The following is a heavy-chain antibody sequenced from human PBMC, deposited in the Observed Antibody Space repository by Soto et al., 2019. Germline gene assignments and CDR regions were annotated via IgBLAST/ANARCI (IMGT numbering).Heavy chain of an antibody. CDR1: AGTFPHYG. CDR3: ARSSGGVFGIIIEGSNWLAP. CDR2: IIPVLAST. D-gene: IGHD3-16*02. Sequence: EASVKVSCKASAGTFPHYGLSWVRQAPGQGLEWIGGIIPVLASTTYAQNFQGRVSIIADASTNTVYMELRSLRSEDTAVYYCARSSGGVFGIIIEGSNWLAPWGQGSLVTVSS. J-gene: IGHJ5*02. V-gene: IGHV1-69*13.